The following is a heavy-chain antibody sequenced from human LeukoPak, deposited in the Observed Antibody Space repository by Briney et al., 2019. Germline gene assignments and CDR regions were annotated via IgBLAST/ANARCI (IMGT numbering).Heavy chain of an antibody. CDR3: ARSGGNIYDWALDI. CDR2: IKPDGSEK. J-gene: IGHJ3*02. V-gene: IGHV3-7*01. CDR1: GFTLSSYW. D-gene: IGHD3-16*01. Sequence: GGSLRLSCAASGFTLSSYWMTWVRQAPGKGLEWVANIKPDGSEKFYLDSLKGRLTISRDNDKNSVYLQMNSLRAEDTAVYYCARSGGNIYDWALDIWGQGTMVTVSS.